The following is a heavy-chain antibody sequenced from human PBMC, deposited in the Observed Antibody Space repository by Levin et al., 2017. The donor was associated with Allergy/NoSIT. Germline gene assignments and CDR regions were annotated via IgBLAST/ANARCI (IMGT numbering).Heavy chain of an antibody. CDR1: GYTFTSYY. CDR2: INPSGGST. V-gene: IGHV1-46*01. Sequence: GESLKISCKASGYTFTSYYMHWVRQAPGQGLEWMGIINPSGGSTSYAQKFQGRVTMTRDTSTSTVYMELSSLRSEDTAVYYCARDWGSSGWYPAQFDYWGQGTLVTVSS. J-gene: IGHJ4*02. CDR3: ARDWGSSGWYPAQFDY. D-gene: IGHD6-19*01.